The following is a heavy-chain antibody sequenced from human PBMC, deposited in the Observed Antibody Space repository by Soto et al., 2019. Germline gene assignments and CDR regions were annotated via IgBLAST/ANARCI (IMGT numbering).Heavy chain of an antibody. CDR3: AKESYGMDV. J-gene: IGHJ6*02. V-gene: IGHV3-30*18. CDR1: GFTFSSYG. CDR2: ISYDGSNK. Sequence: QVQLVESGGGVVQPGRSLRLSCAASGFTFSSYGMHWVRQAPGKGLEWVAVISYDGSNKYYADSVKGRFTISRDNSKNTLYLQMNSLRAEDTAVYYCAKESYGMDVWDQGTTVTVSS.